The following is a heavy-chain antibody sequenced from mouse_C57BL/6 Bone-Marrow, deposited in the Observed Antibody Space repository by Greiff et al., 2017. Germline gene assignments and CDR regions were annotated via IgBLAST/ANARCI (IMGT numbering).Heavy chain of an antibody. Sequence: VQLPESGPGLVQPSQSLSITCTVSGFSLTSYGVHWVRQSPGKGLEWLGVIWRGGSTDYNAAFMSRLSITKDNSKSQVFFKMNSLRADDTAIYYCGRLRPFYYAMDYWGQGTSVTVSS. CDR3: GRLRPFYYAMDY. V-gene: IGHV2-5*01. D-gene: IGHD2-4*01. CDR2: IWRGGST. CDR1: GFSLTSYG. J-gene: IGHJ4*01.